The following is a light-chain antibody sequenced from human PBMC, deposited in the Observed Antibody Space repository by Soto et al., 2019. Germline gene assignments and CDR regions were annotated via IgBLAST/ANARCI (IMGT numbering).Light chain of an antibody. CDR1: QSVACD. CDR2: AAS. Sequence: EIVLTQSPVTLSVSPGEGATLSCRASQSVACDLSWYQQTPGQVPRLLIYAASTRATGIPARFSGSGSGTDFTLTISSLQSEDFAVYYCQQYNKWPLTFGGGTKVEIK. CDR3: QQYNKWPLT. V-gene: IGKV3-15*01. J-gene: IGKJ4*01.